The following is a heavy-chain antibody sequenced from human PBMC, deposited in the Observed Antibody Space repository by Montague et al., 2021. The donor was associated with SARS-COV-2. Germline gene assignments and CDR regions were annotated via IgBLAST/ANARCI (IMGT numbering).Heavy chain of an antibody. CDR3: ARGRGTALFRRIYFGMDV. Sequence: SETLSLTCAVYGGPFSGYYWSRIRQPPGKGLEWIGEINHSGSTNYNPSLKSRVTISVDTSKNQFSLTLSSVTAADTAVYYCARGRGTALFRRIYFGMDVWGQGTTVTVSS. D-gene: IGHD1-1*01. V-gene: IGHV4-34*01. CDR2: INHSGST. J-gene: IGHJ6*02. CDR1: GGPFSGYY.